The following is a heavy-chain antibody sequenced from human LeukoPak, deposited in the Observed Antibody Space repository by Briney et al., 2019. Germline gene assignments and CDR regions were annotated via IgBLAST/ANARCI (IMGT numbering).Heavy chain of an antibody. CDR3: ARDGTPGYSSGWFDP. D-gene: IGHD6-19*01. Sequence: PGRSLRLSCAASGFTFSSYGMHWVRQAPGNGLEWEAVIWYDGSNKYYADSVKGRFTISRDNSKNTLYLQMNSLRAEDTAVYYCARDGTPGYSSGWFDPWGQGTLVTVSS. CDR1: GFTFSSYG. J-gene: IGHJ5*02. CDR2: IWYDGSNK. V-gene: IGHV3-33*01.